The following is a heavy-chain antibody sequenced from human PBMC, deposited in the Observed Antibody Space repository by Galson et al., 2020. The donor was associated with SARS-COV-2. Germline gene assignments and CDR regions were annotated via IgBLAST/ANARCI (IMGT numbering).Heavy chain of an antibody. CDR2: ISSDGNNK. J-gene: IGHJ4*02. V-gene: IGHV3-30-3*01. D-gene: IGHD2-21*02. Sequence: TAGSLSLSCAASGFTFSSYAMHWVRQAPGKGLELLAVISSDGNNKHYADSVKGRFTISRDNSKNTLYLQMNSLRAEDTAVYYCARGHCGGDCYGLPYCGQGTLVTVSS. CDR1: GFTFSSYA. CDR3: ARGHCGGDCYGLPY.